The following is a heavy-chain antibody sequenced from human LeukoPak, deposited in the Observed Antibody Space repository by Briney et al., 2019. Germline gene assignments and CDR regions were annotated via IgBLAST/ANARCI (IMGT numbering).Heavy chain of an antibody. CDR1: VGSISSGDYY. CDR2: IYYSGST. J-gene: IGHJ4*02. CDR3: ARSGGSKASAFDY. V-gene: IGHV4-30-4*01. D-gene: IGHD3-10*01. Sequence: SETLSLTCTVSVGSISSGDYYWSWIRQPPGKGLEWIGYIYYSGSTYYNPSLKSRVTISVDTSKNQFSLKLSSVPAADTAVYYCARSGGSKASAFDYWGQGTLVTVSS.